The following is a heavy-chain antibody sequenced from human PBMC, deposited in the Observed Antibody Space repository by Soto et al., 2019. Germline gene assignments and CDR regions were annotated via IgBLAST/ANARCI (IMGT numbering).Heavy chain of an antibody. CDR2: ISAYNGNT. J-gene: IGHJ4*02. D-gene: IGHD5-12*01. Sequence: ASVKVSCKASGYTFTSYCISWVRQAPGQGLEWMGWISAYNGNTNYAQKLQGRVTMTTDTSTSTAYMELRSLRSDDTAVYYCARVRGTWDLVATIDYWGQGTLVTVSS. CDR3: ARVRGTWDLVATIDY. CDR1: GYTFTSYC. V-gene: IGHV1-18*01.